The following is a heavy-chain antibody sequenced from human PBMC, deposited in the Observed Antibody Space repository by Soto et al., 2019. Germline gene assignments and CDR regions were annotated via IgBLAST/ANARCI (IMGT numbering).Heavy chain of an antibody. V-gene: IGHV3-74*01. CDR2: INIDGSST. Sequence: EVQLVESGGGLVQPGGSLRLSCAASGFTFSIYWMHWVRQAPGKGLMWVSRINIDGSSTSSADSVKGRFTISRDNAKNTLYLQMNSLRVEDTAVYYCARANSEGWLDSWGQGSLVTVSS. CDR1: GFTFSIYW. J-gene: IGHJ5*01. CDR3: ARANSEGWLDS. D-gene: IGHD4-4*01.